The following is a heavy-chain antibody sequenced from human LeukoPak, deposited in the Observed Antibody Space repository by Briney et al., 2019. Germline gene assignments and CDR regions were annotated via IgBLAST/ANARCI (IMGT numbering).Heavy chain of an antibody. V-gene: IGHV4-34*01. J-gene: IGHJ4*02. D-gene: IGHD2-21*01. Sequence: SETLSHTCAVYGGSFSGYYWGWLRQPPGKGLEWIGEVNHSGSTNFNPSLKSRITISVDTSKNQFSLKLISVTAADTAVYYCARKVSIRGGFHWGQGTLVTVSS. CDR3: ARKVSIRGGFH. CDR2: VNHSGST. CDR1: GGSFSGYY.